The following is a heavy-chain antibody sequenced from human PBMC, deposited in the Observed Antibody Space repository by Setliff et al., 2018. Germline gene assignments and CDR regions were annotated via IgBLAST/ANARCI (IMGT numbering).Heavy chain of an antibody. CDR3: ARHSYGPHDYYSYYMDV. J-gene: IGHJ6*03. CDR2: ISNSGGST. CDR1: GFTFSGYY. V-gene: IGHV3-21*01. Sequence: GGSLRLSCAASGFTFSGYYMQWVRQAPGKGLEWVSRISNSGGSTNYADSVKGRFTISRDNAENSLHLQMNSLRAEDTAVYYCARHSYGPHDYYSYYMDVWGKGTTVTVSS. D-gene: IGHD5-18*01.